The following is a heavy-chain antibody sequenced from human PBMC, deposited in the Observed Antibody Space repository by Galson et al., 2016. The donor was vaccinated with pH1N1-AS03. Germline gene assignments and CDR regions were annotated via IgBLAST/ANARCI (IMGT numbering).Heavy chain of an antibody. CDR3: TTDDGPYYGLDV. V-gene: IGHV3-15*01. D-gene: IGHD5-24*01. CDR1: GFTFSNAW. Sequence: SLRLSCAASGFTFSNAWMSWVRQAPGKGLEWVGRLKSKFDGGKAEYAAPVKGRFTISRDDSKKMLYLQMNNLKTEDPAMYYCTTDDGPYYGLDVWGQGTTVTVSS. CDR2: LKSKFDGGKA. J-gene: IGHJ6*02.